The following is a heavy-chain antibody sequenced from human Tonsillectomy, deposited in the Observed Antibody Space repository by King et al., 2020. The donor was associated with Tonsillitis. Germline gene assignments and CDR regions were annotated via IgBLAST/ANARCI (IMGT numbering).Heavy chain of an antibody. Sequence: QLQESGPGLVKPSETLSLTCTVSGGSISSSGYYWGWIRQPPGKGLEWIGSLFYSGSTYYNPSLKSRVTISVDTSKNQFSLRLSSVTAADTALYYCARLKGSSCYFYYWGQGGLVTVSS. V-gene: IGHV4-39*07. CDR1: GGSISSSGYY. J-gene: IGHJ4*02. CDR2: LFYSGST. CDR3: ARLKGSSCYFYY. D-gene: IGHD3-22*01.